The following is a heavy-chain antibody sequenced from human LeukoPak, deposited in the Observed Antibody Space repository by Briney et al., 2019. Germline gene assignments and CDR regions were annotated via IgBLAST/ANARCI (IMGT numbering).Heavy chain of an antibody. CDR1: GFTFSSYG. CDR2: ISFDGNNK. CDR3: AKDAYSGSSSGSYYNVGAFDY. Sequence: PGRSLRLSCAASGFTFSSYGMHWVRQAPGKGLEWVAVISFDGNNKYYADSVKGRFTISRDNSKNTLSLHMNSLRAEDTALYYCAKDAYSGSSSGSYYNVGAFDYWGQGTLVTVSS. J-gene: IGHJ4*02. D-gene: IGHD3-10*01. V-gene: IGHV3-30*18.